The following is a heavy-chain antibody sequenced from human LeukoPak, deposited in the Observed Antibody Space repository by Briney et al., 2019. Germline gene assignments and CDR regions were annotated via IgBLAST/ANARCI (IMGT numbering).Heavy chain of an antibody. D-gene: IGHD6-19*01. Sequence: GVSLTLSCAPSRFTFRSYGMHWARRAPGKGLEWVAVISYDGSNKYYADSVKGRFTISRDNSKNTLYLQMNSLRAEDTAVYYCAKDRAVAGWAFDYWGQGTLVTVSS. CDR2: ISYDGSNK. J-gene: IGHJ4*02. V-gene: IGHV3-30*18. CDR3: AKDRAVAGWAFDY. CDR1: RFTFRSYG.